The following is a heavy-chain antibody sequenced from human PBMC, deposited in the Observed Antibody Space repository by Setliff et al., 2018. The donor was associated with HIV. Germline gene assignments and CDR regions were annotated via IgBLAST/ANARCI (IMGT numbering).Heavy chain of an antibody. CDR1: GFTFTDYW. CDR2: INVDGSSI. CDR3: ARLPQDVRSSIDF. D-gene: IGHD6-6*01. J-gene: IGHJ4*02. V-gene: IGHV3-74*01. Sequence: RLSCAASGFTFTDYWMHWVRQVPGQGLVWVSRINVDGSSISYADSVKGRFTISRDNAKNTPFLQMNSLRAEDTAVYYCARLPQDVRSSIDFWGQGTLVTVSS.